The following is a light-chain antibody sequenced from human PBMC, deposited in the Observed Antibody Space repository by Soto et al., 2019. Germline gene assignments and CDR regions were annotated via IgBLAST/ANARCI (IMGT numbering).Light chain of an antibody. Sequence: EIVLTHSPGTLSLSPGERATLSCRASHSVSRTYLAWYQQKPGQAPRLLIYGTSDRATGTPDRFSGSGSGTEFTLTISSLQSKDFAVYYCQQYNNWPPGITFGQGTRLEIK. CDR2: GTS. J-gene: IGKJ5*01. CDR1: HSVSRTY. CDR3: QQYNNWPPGIT. V-gene: IGKV3D-15*01.